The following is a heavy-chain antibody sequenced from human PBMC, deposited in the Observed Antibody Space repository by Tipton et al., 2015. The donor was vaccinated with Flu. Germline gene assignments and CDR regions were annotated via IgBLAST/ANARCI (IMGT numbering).Heavy chain of an antibody. Sequence: VQLVQSGAEVKKPGESLKISCKGSGYSFTSYWIGWVRQMPGKGLEWMGIIYPGDSDTRYNQAYQGQVPISAAKSNSTAYLQRSSLKASATAMYYCARPSQRGSSYGLSVAPRFDPWGQGTLVTVSS. CDR3: ARPSQRGSSYGLSVAPRFDP. CDR2: IYPGDSDT. CDR1: GYSFTSYW. J-gene: IGHJ5*02. V-gene: IGHV5-51*01. D-gene: IGHD5-18*01.